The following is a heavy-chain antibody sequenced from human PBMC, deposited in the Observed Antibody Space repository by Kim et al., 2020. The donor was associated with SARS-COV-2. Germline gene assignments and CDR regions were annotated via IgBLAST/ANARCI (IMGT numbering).Heavy chain of an antibody. J-gene: IGHJ3*02. CDR3: ARDATDYYDSSGYYYVDAFDI. CDR2: ISSSSSYI. Sequence: GGSLRLSCAASGFTFSSYSMNWVRQAPGKGLEWVSSISSSSSYIYYADSVKGRFTISRDNAKNSLYLQMNSLRAEDTAVYYCARDATDYYDSSGYYYVDAFDIWGQRTMVTVSS. V-gene: IGHV3-21*01. CDR1: GFTFSSYS. D-gene: IGHD3-22*01.